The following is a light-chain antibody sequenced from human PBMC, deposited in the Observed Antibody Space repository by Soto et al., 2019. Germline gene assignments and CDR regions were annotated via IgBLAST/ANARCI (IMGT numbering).Light chain of an antibody. Sequence: DIQMTQSPSSLSASVGDTVTITCRASQSISVHLNWYQQKPGKVPKLLIYAASNLQSGDPSSFSGSGSETDFALTISSLQPEDFATSYCQQSYITPYTFGQGTKLQIK. CDR1: QSISVH. V-gene: IGKV1-39*01. CDR3: QQSYITPYT. CDR2: AAS. J-gene: IGKJ2*01.